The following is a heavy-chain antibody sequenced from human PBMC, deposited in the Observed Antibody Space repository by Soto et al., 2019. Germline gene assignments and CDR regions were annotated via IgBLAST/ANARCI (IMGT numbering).Heavy chain of an antibody. CDR2: IYHSGST. V-gene: IGHV4-30-2*01. J-gene: IGHJ3*02. CDR1: GGSISSGGYS. Sequence: SETLSLTCAVSGGSISSGGYSWSWIRQPPGKGLEWIGYIYHSGSTYYNPSLKSRVTISVDRSKNQFSLKLSSVTAADTAVYYCARGFGYYDSSGYLAFDIWGQGTMVT. D-gene: IGHD3-22*01. CDR3: ARGFGYYDSSGYLAFDI.